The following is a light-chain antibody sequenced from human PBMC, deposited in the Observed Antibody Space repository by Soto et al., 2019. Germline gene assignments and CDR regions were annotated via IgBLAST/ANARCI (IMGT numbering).Light chain of an antibody. CDR2: GAS. Sequence: EIVMTQSPATLSVSPGERATLSYRASQSVSSNLAWFQQKPDQAPRLLIYGASARATGVPARFSGSGSGTEFTLTISSLQSEDFAVYYCQQYNSWPLTFGGGTKVEIK. CDR1: QSVSSN. V-gene: IGKV3-15*01. CDR3: QQYNSWPLT. J-gene: IGKJ4*01.